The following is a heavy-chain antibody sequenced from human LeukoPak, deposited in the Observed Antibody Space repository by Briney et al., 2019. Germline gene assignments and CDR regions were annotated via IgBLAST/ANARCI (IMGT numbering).Heavy chain of an antibody. CDR3: ARRGDINFFDY. CDR1: GFTFNDYY. Sequence: GGSLRLSCAASGFTFNDYYMSWIRQAPGKGLEWVSYIGSSGGTIYYADSVKGRFTISRDNAKNSLYLQMNSLRAEDTAVYYCARRGDINFFDYWGQGTLVTVSS. CDR2: IGSSGGTI. J-gene: IGHJ4*02. V-gene: IGHV3-11*01.